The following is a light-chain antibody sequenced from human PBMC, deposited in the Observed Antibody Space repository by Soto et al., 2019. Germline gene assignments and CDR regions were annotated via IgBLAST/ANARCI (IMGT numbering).Light chain of an antibody. V-gene: IGLV1-40*01. CDR2: ENT. CDR3: QSYDSSLSGWV. Sequence: QSVLTQPPSVSGAPGQRVTISCTGSSSNIGAGYYVHWYNQLPGAAPKLLIYENTRRPSGVPDRFSASKSATSASLAITGLQAEDEADYYCQSYDSSLSGWVFGTGTKLTVL. J-gene: IGLJ1*01. CDR1: SSNIGAGYY.